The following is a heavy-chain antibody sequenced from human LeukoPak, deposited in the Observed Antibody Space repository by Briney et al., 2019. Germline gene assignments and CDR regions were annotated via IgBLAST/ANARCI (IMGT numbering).Heavy chain of an antibody. CDR3: ASLVRDCSSTSCSAVDY. Sequence: ASVKVSCKASGYTFTGYYMHWVRQAPGQGLEWMGRINPNSGGTNYAQKFQGRVTMTRDTSISTAYMELSRLRSDDTAVYYCASLVRDCSSTSCSAVDYWGQGTLVTASS. V-gene: IGHV1-2*06. D-gene: IGHD2-2*01. J-gene: IGHJ4*02. CDR2: INPNSGGT. CDR1: GYTFTGYY.